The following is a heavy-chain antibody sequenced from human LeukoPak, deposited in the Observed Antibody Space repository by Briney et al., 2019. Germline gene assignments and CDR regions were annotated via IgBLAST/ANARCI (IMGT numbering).Heavy chain of an antibody. J-gene: IGHJ4*02. D-gene: IGHD2-21*02. Sequence: SETLSLTSTVSGGSISSGDYYWSWIRQPPGKGLEWIGYIYYSGSTYYNPSLKSRVTISVDTSKNQFSLKLSSVTAADTAVYYCARTCGGDCSNFDYWGQGTLVTVSS. CDR3: ARTCGGDCSNFDY. CDR2: IYYSGST. CDR1: GGSISSGDYY. V-gene: IGHV4-30-4*01.